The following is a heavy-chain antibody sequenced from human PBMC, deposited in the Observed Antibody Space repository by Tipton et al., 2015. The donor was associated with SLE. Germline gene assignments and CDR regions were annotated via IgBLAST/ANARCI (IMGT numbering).Heavy chain of an antibody. CDR2: IYLSGST. CDR3: ARGVLSSSWTLDGMDV. V-gene: IGHV4-38-2*01. Sequence: TLSLTCAVSDFSVSSSHYCGWFRQPPGKGLEWIGTIYLSGSTYYNPSLKSRVSISVDTSKNQFSLKLSSVTAADTAVYYCARGVLSSSWTLDGMDVWGQGTTVTVSS. CDR1: DFSVSSSHY. J-gene: IGHJ6*02. D-gene: IGHD6-13*01.